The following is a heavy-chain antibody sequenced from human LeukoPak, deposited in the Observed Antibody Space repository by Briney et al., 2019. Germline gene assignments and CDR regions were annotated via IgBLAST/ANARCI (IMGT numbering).Heavy chain of an antibody. D-gene: IGHD3-3*01. CDR2: TYNGGST. CDR3: ARTSSYYDFWSGYYLPYYFDY. CDR1: GLTVSSNY. V-gene: IGHV3-53*01. Sequence: GGSLRLSCAASGLTVSSNYMSRARHDPGKGLEGLSATYNGGSTYYAHSVKGRFTISRDNYKHTLYLQMNRLRAEDTAVYYCARTSSYYDFWSGYYLPYYFDYWGQGTLVTVSS. J-gene: IGHJ4*02.